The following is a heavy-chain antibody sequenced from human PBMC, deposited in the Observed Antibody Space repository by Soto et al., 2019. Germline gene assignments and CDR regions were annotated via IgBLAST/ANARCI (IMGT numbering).Heavy chain of an antibody. V-gene: IGHV1-2*02. J-gene: IGHJ6*02. CDR1: GYTFTGYY. CDR3: ARGYCSGGSCPYYYGMDV. D-gene: IGHD2-15*01. CDR2: INPNSGGT. Sequence: VASVKVSCKASGYTFTGYYMHWVRQAPGQGLEWMGWINPNSGGTNYAQKFQGRVTMTRDTSISTAYMELSRLRSDDTAVYYCARGYCSGGSCPYYYGMDVWGQGTTVTVSS.